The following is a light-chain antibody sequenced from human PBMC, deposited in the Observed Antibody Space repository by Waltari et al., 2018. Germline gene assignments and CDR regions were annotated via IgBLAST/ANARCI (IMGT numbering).Light chain of an antibody. CDR3: YSYTTSSIYV. CDR1: NSDVGFYNR. V-gene: IGLV2-18*02. Sequence: QSALTQPPSVSGSPGQSVTISCAGTNSDVGFYNRVSWYQQSPGTAPKLIVYQVSNRPSGVPDRFSGSKSGSTASLTISGLQAEDEADYYCYSYTTSSIYVFGTGTKVSVL. J-gene: IGLJ1*01. CDR2: QVS.